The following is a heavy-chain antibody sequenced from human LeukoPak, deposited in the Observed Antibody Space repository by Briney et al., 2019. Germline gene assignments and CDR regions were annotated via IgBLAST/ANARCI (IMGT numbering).Heavy chain of an antibody. V-gene: IGHV1-46*01. CDR1: GYTFTRYY. Sequence: ASVKVSCKASGYTFTRYYMNWVRQAPGQGLEWMGIINPSGGSTNYTRKFQGGVTMTRDTSTSTIYMEVSSLRSEDTAVYYCATSFRAVNWFDPWGQETLVTVSS. CDR2: INPSGGST. J-gene: IGHJ5*02. CDR3: ATSFRAVNWFDP. D-gene: IGHD3-10*01.